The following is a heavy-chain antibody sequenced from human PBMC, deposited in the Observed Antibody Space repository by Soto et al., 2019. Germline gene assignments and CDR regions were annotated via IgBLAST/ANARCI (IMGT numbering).Heavy chain of an antibody. V-gene: IGHV1-18*01. CDR1: GYTFTSYG. D-gene: IGHD3-22*01. CDR2: ISAYNGNT. J-gene: IGHJ3*02. Sequence: ASVKVSCKASGYTFTSYGISWVRQAPGQGLEWMGWISAYNGNTNYAQKLQGRVTMTTDTSTSTAYMELRSLRSDDTAVYYCAWGRVVVTSGGVFAIWGQGTMVPVSS. CDR3: AWGRVVVTSGGVFAI.